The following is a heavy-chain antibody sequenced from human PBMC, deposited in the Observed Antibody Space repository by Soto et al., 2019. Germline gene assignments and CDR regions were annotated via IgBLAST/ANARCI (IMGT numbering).Heavy chain of an antibody. CDR1: GFTFSSYS. V-gene: IGHV3-21*01. D-gene: IGHD6-19*01. J-gene: IGHJ4*02. Sequence: PGGSLRLSCAASGFTFSSYSMNWVRQAPGKGLEWVSSISSSSSYIYHADSVKGRFTISRDNAKNSLYLQMNSLRAEDTAVYYCARARSSGWYYFDYWGQGTLVTVSS. CDR2: ISSSSSYI. CDR3: ARARSSGWYYFDY.